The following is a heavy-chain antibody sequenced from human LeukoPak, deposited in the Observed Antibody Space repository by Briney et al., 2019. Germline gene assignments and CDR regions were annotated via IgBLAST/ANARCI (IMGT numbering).Heavy chain of an antibody. CDR2: ISSSGSTI. D-gene: IGHD5-24*01. J-gene: IGHJ6*03. Sequence: PGGSLRLSCAASGFTFSSYEMNWVRQAPGKGLEWVSYISSSGSTIYYADSVKGRFTISRDNAKNSLYLQMNSLRAEDTAVYYCARWLQSGDYMDVWGKGTTVTISS. CDR3: ARWLQSGDYMDV. CDR1: GFTFSSYE. V-gene: IGHV3-48*03.